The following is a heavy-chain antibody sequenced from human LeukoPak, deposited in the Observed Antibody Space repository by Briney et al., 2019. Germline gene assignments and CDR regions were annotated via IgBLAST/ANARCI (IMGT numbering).Heavy chain of an antibody. Sequence: ASVKVSCKASGYTFTSYGISWVRQAPEQGLEWMGWISAYNGNTNYAQKRQGRVTMTTDTSTSTAYMELRSLRSDDTAVYYCARDRVGYCSSTSCPYYYYYGMDVWGKGTTVTVSS. J-gene: IGHJ6*04. CDR2: ISAYNGNT. D-gene: IGHD2-2*01. V-gene: IGHV1-18*04. CDR3: ARDRVGYCSSTSCPYYYYYGMDV. CDR1: GYTFTSYG.